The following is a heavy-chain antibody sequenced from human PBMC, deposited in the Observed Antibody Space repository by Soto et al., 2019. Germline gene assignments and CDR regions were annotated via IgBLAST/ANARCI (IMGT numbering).Heavy chain of an antibody. D-gene: IGHD2-2*01. V-gene: IGHV4-4*07. J-gene: IGHJ4*02. CDR3: ARGYCSSTSCPGVDY. CDR2: IYTSGST. CDR1: GGSIRSYY. Sequence: SETLSLTCTVSGGSIRSYYWSWIRQPAGKGLEWIGRIYTSGSTNYNPSLKSRVTMSVDTSKNQFSLKLNSVTAADTAVYYCARGYCSSTSCPGVDYWGQGTLVTVSS.